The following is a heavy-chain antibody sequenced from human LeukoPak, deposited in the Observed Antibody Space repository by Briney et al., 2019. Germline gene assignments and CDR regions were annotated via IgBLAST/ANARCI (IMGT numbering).Heavy chain of an antibody. Sequence: ASVKVSCKASGYTFTSYGISWVRQAPGQRLEWMGWISAYNGNTNYAQKLQGRVTMTTDTSTSTAYMELRSLRSDDTAVYYCARSTTSGRFGAYYYYMDVWGKGTTVTVSS. J-gene: IGHJ6*03. D-gene: IGHD4-11*01. CDR1: GYTFTSYG. CDR3: ARSTTSGRFGAYYYYMDV. CDR2: ISAYNGNT. V-gene: IGHV1-18*01.